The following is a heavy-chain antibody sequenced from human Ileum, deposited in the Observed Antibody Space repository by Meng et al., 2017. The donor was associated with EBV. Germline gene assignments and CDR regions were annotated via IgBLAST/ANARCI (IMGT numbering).Heavy chain of an antibody. CDR3: ARGGDSSGWYWYFDY. Sequence: VPLVQSGAEVKKPVSSVKFSGKAYEGTFSRYSISWVRQAPGQGLEWMGGIIPPFDTANYAQKFQGRVTITADKSTGTAYMELSSLRSEDTAIYYCARGGDSSGWYWYFDYWGQGTLVTVSS. J-gene: IGHJ4*02. CDR2: IIPPFDTA. D-gene: IGHD6-19*01. V-gene: IGHV1-69*06. CDR1: EGTFSRYS.